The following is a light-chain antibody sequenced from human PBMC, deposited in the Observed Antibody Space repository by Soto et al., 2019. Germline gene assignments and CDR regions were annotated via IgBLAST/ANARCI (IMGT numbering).Light chain of an antibody. CDR2: GAS. CDR3: QQYGYPQLT. Sequence: EIVLTQSPGTLSLSPGETVTLSCRASQSISSNYVAWFQHKPGQAPRLLIYGASSRAPGIPERFSGGGSGTDFGLTINRLEPEDSAVFYCQQYGYPQLTFGGGTKVDIK. J-gene: IGKJ4*01. V-gene: IGKV3-20*01. CDR1: QSISSNY.